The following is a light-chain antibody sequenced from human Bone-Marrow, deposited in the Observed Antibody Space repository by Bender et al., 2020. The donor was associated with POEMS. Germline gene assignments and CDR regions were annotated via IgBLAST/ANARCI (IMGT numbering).Light chain of an antibody. Sequence: QSALTQPASVSGSPGQSITISCSGTSSDVGGYNLVSWYQQHPGKAPKLMIYEVTKRPSGVPDRFSGSKSGNTASLTVSGLQADDEADYYCSSYAGSNTLVFGGGTKLTVL. CDR1: SSDVGGYNL. V-gene: IGLV2-8*01. CDR3: SSYAGSNTLV. J-gene: IGLJ2*01. CDR2: EVT.